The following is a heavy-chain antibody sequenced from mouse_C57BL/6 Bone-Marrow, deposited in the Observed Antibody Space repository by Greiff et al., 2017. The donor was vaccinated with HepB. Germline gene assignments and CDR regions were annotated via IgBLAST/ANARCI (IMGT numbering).Heavy chain of an antibody. CDR1: GYTFTSYW. CDR3: ARNYGNDWYFDV. D-gene: IGHD2-1*01. CDR2: IHPNSGST. J-gene: IGHJ1*03. V-gene: IGHV1-64*01. Sequence: QVQLQQSGAELVKPGASVKLSCKASGYTFTSYWMHWVKQRPGQGLEWIGMIHPNSGSTNYNEKFKSKATLTVDKSSSTAYMQLSSLTSEDSAVYYGARNYGNDWYFDVWGTGTTVTVSS.